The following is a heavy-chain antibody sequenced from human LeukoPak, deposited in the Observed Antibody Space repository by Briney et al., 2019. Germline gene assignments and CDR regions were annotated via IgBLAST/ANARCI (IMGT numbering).Heavy chain of an antibody. V-gene: IGHV1-2*02. CDR2: INPNSGGT. CDR3: ARGLPGIAVAGSDY. J-gene: IGHJ4*02. CDR1: GYTFTGYY. D-gene: IGHD6-19*01. Sequence: ASVKVSCKASGYTFTGYYTHWVRQAPGQGLEWMGWINPNSGGTNYAQKFQGRVTMTRDTSISTAYMELSRLRSDDTAVYYCARGLPGIAVAGSDYWGQGTLVTVSS.